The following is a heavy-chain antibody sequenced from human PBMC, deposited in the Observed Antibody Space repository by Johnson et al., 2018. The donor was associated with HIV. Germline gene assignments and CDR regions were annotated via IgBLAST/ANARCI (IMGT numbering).Heavy chain of an antibody. CDR3: AREGPSERAGFDF. CDR1: GFTFSSYP. J-gene: IGHJ3*01. V-gene: IGHV3-30*04. CDR2: ISYDGSDK. Sequence: QVQLVESGGGVVRPGGSLRLSCAASGFTFSSYPIHWVRQAPGKGLEWVAVISYDGSDKYHADYLKGRFTISRDNSKHTLYLQMNSLRAEDTAVYYCAREGPSERAGFDFWGQGTVVSVSS.